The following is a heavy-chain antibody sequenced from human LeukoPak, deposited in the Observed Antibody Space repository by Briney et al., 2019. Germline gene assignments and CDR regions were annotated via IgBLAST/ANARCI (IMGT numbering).Heavy chain of an antibody. J-gene: IGHJ4*02. D-gene: IGHD3-10*01. V-gene: IGHV3-15*07. Sequence: PGGSLRLSCAASGFTFSKAWMNWVRQAPGKGLEWVGRIKSKTDGGTIDHAAPVKGRFTISRDDSKNMMYLQMNSLKTEDTAVYYCSTDYYGSGRPGFSYWGQGSLVTVSS. CDR3: STDYYGSGRPGFSY. CDR2: IKSKTDGGTI. CDR1: GFTFSKAW.